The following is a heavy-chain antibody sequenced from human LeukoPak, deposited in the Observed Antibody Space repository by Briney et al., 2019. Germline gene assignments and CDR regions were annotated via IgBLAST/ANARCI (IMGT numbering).Heavy chain of an antibody. CDR2: ISTSSSYI. J-gene: IGHJ4*02. CDR3: ARTDDYGDSGGSGVYSAFDY. V-gene: IGHV3-21*01. CDR1: GFAFNEYT. D-gene: IGHD4-17*01. Sequence: PGGSLRLSCVASGFAFNEYTMHWVRQAPGKGLEWVSSISTSSSYIYYADSVKGRFTISRNNAKNSLYLQMNSLRAEDTAIYYCARTDDYGDSGGSGVYSAFDYWGQGTLVTVSS.